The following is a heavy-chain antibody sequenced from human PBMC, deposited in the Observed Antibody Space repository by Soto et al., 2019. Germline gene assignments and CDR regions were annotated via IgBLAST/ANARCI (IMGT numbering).Heavy chain of an antibody. CDR3: ARDRYGDYVADI. Sequence: PGGSLRLSCAASGFTFSNAWINWVRQAPGKGLEWVSYISSSSSTIYYADTVKGRFTISRDNAKNSLYLQMNSLRAEDTAVYYCARDRYGDYVADIWGQGTMVTVSS. J-gene: IGHJ3*02. CDR2: ISSSSSTI. V-gene: IGHV3-48*01. D-gene: IGHD4-17*01. CDR1: GFTFSNAW.